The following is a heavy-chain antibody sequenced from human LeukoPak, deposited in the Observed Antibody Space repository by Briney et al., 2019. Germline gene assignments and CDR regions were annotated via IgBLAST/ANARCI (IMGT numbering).Heavy chain of an antibody. CDR2: IYYSGST. CDR1: GGSISSYY. D-gene: IGHD5-24*01. Sequence: PSETLSLTCTVSGGSISSYYWSWIRQPPGKGLEWIGYIYYSGSTNYNPSLKSRVTISVDMSKNQFSLKLSSVTAADTAVYYCARGGDGYNYGFVFNSWGQGTLVTVSS. J-gene: IGHJ5*01. CDR3: ARGGDGYNYGFVFNS. V-gene: IGHV4-59*01.